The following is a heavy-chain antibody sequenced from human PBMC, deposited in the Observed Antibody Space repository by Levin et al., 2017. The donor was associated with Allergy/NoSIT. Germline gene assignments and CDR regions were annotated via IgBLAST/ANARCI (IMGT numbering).Heavy chain of an antibody. CDR1: GGSISSYY. V-gene: IGHV4-59*01. D-gene: IGHD3-10*01. CDR3: AREGLGPTMVRGSGAFDI. J-gene: IGHJ3*02. CDR2: IYYSGST. Sequence: ESLKISCTVSGGSISSYYWSWIRQPPGKGLEWIGYIYYSGSTNYNPSLKSRVTISVDTSKNQFSLKLSSVTAADTAVYYCAREGLGPTMVRGSGAFDIWGQGTMVTVSS.